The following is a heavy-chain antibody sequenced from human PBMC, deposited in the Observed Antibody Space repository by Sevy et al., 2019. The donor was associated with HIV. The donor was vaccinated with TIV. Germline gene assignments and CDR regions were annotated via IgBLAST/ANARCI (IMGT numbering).Heavy chain of an antibody. J-gene: IGHJ4*02. D-gene: IGHD3-10*01. Sequence: ASVKVSCKASGYTFTSYGISWVRQAPGQGLEWMGWISAYNGKTNYAQKLQGRVTMTTDTSTRTAYMELRSLRSDDTAVYYCARVANRITMVRGVLLNDYWGQGTLVTVSS. CDR1: GYTFTSYG. V-gene: IGHV1-18*01. CDR2: ISAYNGKT. CDR3: ARVANRITMVRGVLLNDY.